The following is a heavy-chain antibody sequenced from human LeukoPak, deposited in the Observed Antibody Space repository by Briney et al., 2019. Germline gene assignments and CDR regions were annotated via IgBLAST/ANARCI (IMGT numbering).Heavy chain of an antibody. CDR1: GGSISSYY. D-gene: IGHD5-18*01. Sequence: ASETLSLTCTVSGGSISSYYWSWIRQPPGKGLEWIGYIYYSGSTNYNPSLKSRVTISVDTSKNQFSLELSSVTAADTAVYYCARAGRVGYSYGAPFDYWGQGTLVTVSS. CDR3: ARAGRVGYSYGAPFDY. CDR2: IYYSGST. J-gene: IGHJ4*02. V-gene: IGHV4-59*01.